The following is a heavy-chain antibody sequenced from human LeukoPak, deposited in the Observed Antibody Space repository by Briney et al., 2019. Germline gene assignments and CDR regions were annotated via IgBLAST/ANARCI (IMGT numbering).Heavy chain of an antibody. V-gene: IGHV3-30-3*01. CDR2: ISYDGSNK. D-gene: IGHD3-3*01. CDR1: GFTFSSYA. Sequence: GGSLRLSCAASGFTFSSYAMHWVRQAPGKGLEWVAVISYDGSNKYYADSVKGRFTISRDNSKNTLYLQMNSLRAEDTAVYYCAKGFLEWLLTPIDYWGQGTLVTVSS. CDR3: AKGFLEWLLTPIDY. J-gene: IGHJ4*02.